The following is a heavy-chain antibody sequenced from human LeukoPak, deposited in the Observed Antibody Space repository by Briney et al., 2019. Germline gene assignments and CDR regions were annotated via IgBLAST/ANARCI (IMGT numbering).Heavy chain of an antibody. CDR3: AKDRWLQTLYYFDY. CDR2: INSDGSST. D-gene: IGHD5-24*01. J-gene: IGHJ4*02. CDR1: GFTFSTYW. Sequence: GGSLRLSCAASGFTFSTYWMHWVRQAPGKGLVWVSRINSDGSSTSYADSVKGRFTISRDNSKNTLYLQMNSLRAEDTAVYYCAKDRWLQTLYYFDYWGQGTLVTVSS. V-gene: IGHV3-74*01.